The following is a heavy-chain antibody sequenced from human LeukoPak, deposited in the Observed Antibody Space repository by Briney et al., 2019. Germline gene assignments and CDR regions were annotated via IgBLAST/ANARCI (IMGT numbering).Heavy chain of an antibody. CDR1: GGTFSSYA. V-gene: IGHV1-69*06. J-gene: IGHJ4*02. CDR2: IIPIFGTA. CDR3: ARSDVVVPAAMGDY. Sequence: GASVKVSCKASGGTFSSYAISWVRQAPGQGLEWMGGIIPIFGTANYAQKFQGRVTITADKSTSTAYMELSSLRSDDTAVYYCARSDVVVPAAMGDYWGQGTLVTVSS. D-gene: IGHD2-2*01.